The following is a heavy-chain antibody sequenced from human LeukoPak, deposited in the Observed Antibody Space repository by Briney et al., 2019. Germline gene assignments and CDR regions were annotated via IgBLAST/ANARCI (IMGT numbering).Heavy chain of an antibody. V-gene: IGHV5-51*01. Sequence: GESLKISCKGSGYTFSRYWIGWVRQMPGKGLEWMGIIYPGDSDTRSSPSLQGQVTISVDTSIGTAYLQWSSLKASDTAIYYCARQNDFRLDYWGQGTLVTVSS. D-gene: IGHD3-3*01. CDR1: GYTFSRYW. CDR3: ARQNDFRLDY. J-gene: IGHJ4*02. CDR2: IYPGDSDT.